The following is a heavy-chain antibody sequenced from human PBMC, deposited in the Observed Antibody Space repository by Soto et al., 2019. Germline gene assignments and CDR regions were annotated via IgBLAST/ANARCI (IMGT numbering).Heavy chain of an antibody. D-gene: IGHD2-21*02. CDR1: GGTVSSYA. V-gene: IGHV1-69*01. Sequence: QVQLVQSGAEVQKPGSSVKVSCKASGGTVSSYAISWVRQAPGQGLEWMGGIIPIFGTANYAQKFQGRVTITADESTSTAYMELSSLRSEDTDVYYCARGDYWGGDCYRFDYWVQGTLVTVSS. CDR3: ARGDYWGGDCYRFDY. J-gene: IGHJ4*02. CDR2: IIPIFGTA.